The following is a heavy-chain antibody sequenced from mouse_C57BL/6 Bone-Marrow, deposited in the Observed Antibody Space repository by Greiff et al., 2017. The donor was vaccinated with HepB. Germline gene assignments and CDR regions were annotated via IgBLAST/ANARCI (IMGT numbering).Heavy chain of an antibody. D-gene: IGHD1-1*01. CDR3: AREGVLRYNYYARDY. Sequence: DVKLVESGGGLVKPGGSLKLSCAASGFTFSSYAMSWVRQTPEKRLEWVATISDGGSYTYYPDNVKGRFTISKDNAKNNLYLQMSQLKSEDTAMYYCAREGVLRYNYYARDYWGQGNSVTVSS. CDR1: GFTFSSYA. V-gene: IGHV5-4*01. J-gene: IGHJ4*01. CDR2: ISDGGSYT.